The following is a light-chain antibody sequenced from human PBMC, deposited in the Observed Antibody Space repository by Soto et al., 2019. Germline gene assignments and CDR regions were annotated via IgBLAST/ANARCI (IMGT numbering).Light chain of an antibody. J-gene: IGKJ5*01. CDR1: KSLLHSNGYNY. Sequence: DIVMTQSPLSMPVTPGEPASISCRTSKSLLHSNGYNYLAWYQQKPGKAPKLLIYKASTLKSGVPSRFSGSGSGTEFTLTISSLRSEDFAVYYCQKYDNWPITCGQGKRREIK. CDR2: KAS. CDR3: QKYDNWPIT. V-gene: IGKV2-28*01.